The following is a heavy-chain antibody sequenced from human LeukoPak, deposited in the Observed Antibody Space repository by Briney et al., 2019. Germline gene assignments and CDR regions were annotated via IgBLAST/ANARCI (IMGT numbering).Heavy chain of an antibody. CDR1: GFTFPNYW. CDR3: ARDRDDGGFEY. D-gene: IGHD1-1*01. CDR2: INQDGRVK. V-gene: IGHV3-7*01. J-gene: IGHJ4*02. Sequence: PGGSLRFSCAASGFTFPNYWMSWVRQAPEKGLEWVANINQDGRVKQYVDSMKGRFTISRDNAKNSLYLQMNSLRAEDTAVYYCARDRDDGGFEYWGQGTLVTVSS.